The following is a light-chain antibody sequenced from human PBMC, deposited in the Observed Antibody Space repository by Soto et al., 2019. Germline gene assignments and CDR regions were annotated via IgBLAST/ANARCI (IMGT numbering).Light chain of an antibody. V-gene: IGLV2-8*01. CDR1: RSDIGGYNY. CDR3: CSFVDSNIVK. Sequence: QSALTQPPSASGSPGQSVTISCTGSRSDIGGYNYVSWYQQLPGKAPKLMIYEVNKRPSGVPDRFSGSKSGNTASLTVSGLQAEDEADYYCCSFVDSNIVKFGGGTKLTVL. J-gene: IGLJ2*01. CDR2: EVN.